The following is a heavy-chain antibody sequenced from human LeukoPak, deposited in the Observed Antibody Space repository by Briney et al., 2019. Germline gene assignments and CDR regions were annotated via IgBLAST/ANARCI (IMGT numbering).Heavy chain of an antibody. CDR2: INHRGST. Sequence: SETLSLTCAVYGGSFSVYYWSWIRQPPGKGLEWIGEINHRGSTNYNPSLKNRVTISGDTSKNQFSLKLRSVTAADTAVYYCARGQGYYGSGSYNPKQESPYDYWGQGTLVTVSS. D-gene: IGHD3-10*01. CDR3: ARGQGYYGSGSYNPKQESPYDY. CDR1: GGSFSVYY. V-gene: IGHV4-34*01. J-gene: IGHJ4*02.